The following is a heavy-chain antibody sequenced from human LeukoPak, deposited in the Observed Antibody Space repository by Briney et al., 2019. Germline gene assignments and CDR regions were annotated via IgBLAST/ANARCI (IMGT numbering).Heavy chain of an antibody. CDR3: ARITIFGVGPVFDP. D-gene: IGHD3-3*01. CDR2: ISWNSGSI. Sequence: PGRSLRLSCAASGFTFDDYAMHWVRQAPGKGLEWVSGISWNSGSIGYADSVKGRFTISRDNAKNSLYLQMNSLRAEDTAVYYCARITIFGVGPVFDPWGQGTLVTVSS. CDR1: GFTFDDYA. J-gene: IGHJ5*02. V-gene: IGHV3-9*01.